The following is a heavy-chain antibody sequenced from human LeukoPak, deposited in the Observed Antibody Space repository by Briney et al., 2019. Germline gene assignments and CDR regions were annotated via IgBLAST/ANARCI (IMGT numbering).Heavy chain of an antibody. J-gene: IGHJ3*02. CDR3: ARDGYTTNYDAFDI. V-gene: IGHV4-59*01. Sequence: SETLSLTCTVSGGSISSYYWSWIRQPPGKGLEWIGYIYYSGSTNYNPSLKSRVTISVDTSKNQFSLKLSSVTAADTAVYYCARDGYTTNYDAFDIWGQGTMVTVSS. CDR1: GGSISSYY. D-gene: IGHD5-24*01. CDR2: IYYSGST.